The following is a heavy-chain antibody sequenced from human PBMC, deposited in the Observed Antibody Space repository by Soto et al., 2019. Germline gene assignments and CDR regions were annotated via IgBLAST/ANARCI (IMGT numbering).Heavy chain of an antibody. D-gene: IGHD1-26*01. Sequence: SVKVSCKASGGTFSSYAISWVRQAPGQGLEWMGGIIPIFGTANYAQKFQGRVTITADESTSTAYMELSSLRSEDTAVYYCARASHNSFTVGANYFDYWGQGTLVTVSS. CDR2: IIPIFGTA. V-gene: IGHV1-69*13. CDR3: ARASHNSFTVGANYFDY. J-gene: IGHJ4*02. CDR1: GGTFSSYA.